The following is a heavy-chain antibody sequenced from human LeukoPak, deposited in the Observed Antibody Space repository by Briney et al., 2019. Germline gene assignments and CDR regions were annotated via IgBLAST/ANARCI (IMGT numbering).Heavy chain of an antibody. CDR1: GGTFSSYA. Sequence: SVTVSCTASGGTFSSYAISWVRQAPGQGLEWMGGIIPIFGTANYAQKFQGRVTTTADESTSTAYMELSSLRSEDTAVYYCATRGGYDLSLPGYWGQGTLVTVSS. CDR2: IIPIFGTA. D-gene: IGHD5-12*01. CDR3: ATRGGYDLSLPGY. V-gene: IGHV1-69*13. J-gene: IGHJ4*02.